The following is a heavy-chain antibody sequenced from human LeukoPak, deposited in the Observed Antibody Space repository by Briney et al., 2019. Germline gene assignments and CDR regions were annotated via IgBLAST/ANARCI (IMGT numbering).Heavy chain of an antibody. CDR2: IWYDGSNK. Sequence: GGSLRLSCAASGFTFSSYGMHWVRQAPGKGLEWVAVIWYDGSNKYYADSVKGRFTISRDNSKNTLYLQMNSLRAEDTAVYYCAREEGAPISAANVWGLGTMVTVSS. J-gene: IGHJ3*01. D-gene: IGHD6-13*01. V-gene: IGHV3-33*01. CDR3: AREEGAPISAANV. CDR1: GFTFSSYG.